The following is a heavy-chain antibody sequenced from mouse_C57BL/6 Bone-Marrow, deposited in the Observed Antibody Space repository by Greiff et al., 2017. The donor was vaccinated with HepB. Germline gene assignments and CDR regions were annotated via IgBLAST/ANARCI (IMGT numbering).Heavy chain of an antibody. D-gene: IGHD2-3*01. V-gene: IGHV5-9-1*02. CDR3: TSGRIYDGYYEAMDY. Sequence: EVKVVESGEGLVKPGGSLKLSCAASGFTFSSYAMSWVRQTPEKRLEWVAYISSGGDYIYYADTVKGRFTISRDNARNTLYLQMSSLKSEDTAMYYCTSGRIYDGYYEAMDYWGQGTSVTVSS. J-gene: IGHJ4*01. CDR1: GFTFSSYA. CDR2: ISSGGDYI.